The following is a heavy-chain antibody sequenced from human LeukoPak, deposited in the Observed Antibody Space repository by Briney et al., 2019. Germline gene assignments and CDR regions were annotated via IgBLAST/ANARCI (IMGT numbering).Heavy chain of an antibody. V-gene: IGHV4-34*01. CDR1: GGSFSDYF. Sequence: SETLSLTCAVYGGSFSDYFWSWIRQPPGKGLEWIGEISHSGSTTYNPSLRSRVTISGDTSKKQFSLKLSSVTAADTAVYYCARGISAGDPSDYWGQGTLVTVSS. J-gene: IGHJ4*02. D-gene: IGHD4-17*01. CDR2: ISHSGST. CDR3: ARGISAGDPSDY.